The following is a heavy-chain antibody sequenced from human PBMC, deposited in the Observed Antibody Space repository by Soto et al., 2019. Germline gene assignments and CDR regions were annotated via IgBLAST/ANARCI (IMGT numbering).Heavy chain of an antibody. V-gene: IGHV3-48*01. J-gene: IGHJ4*02. Sequence: GGSLRLSCAASGFTFGSYSRNWVRQAPGKGLEWVSYISSTSSTIYYADSVKGRFTISRDNAKNSLYLQMNSLRAEDTAVYYCARDKFGDYAVDSWGQGTLVTVSS. CDR3: ARDKFGDYAVDS. CDR2: ISSTSSTI. D-gene: IGHD4-17*01. CDR1: GFTFGSYS.